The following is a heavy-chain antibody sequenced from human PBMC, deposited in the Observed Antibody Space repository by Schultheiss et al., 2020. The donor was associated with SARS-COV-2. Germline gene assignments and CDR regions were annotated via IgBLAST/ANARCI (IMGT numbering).Heavy chain of an antibody. D-gene: IGHD7-27*01. CDR1: GGSISSSSYY. J-gene: IGHJ3*02. V-gene: IGHV4-39*01. CDR3: ARQSFLGRNDAFDI. CDR2: IYYSGST. Sequence: SETLSLTCTVSGGSISSSSYYWGWIRQPPGKGLEWIGSIYYSGSTYYNPSLKSRVTISVDTSKNQFSLKLTSVTAADAAVYYCARQSFLGRNDAFDIWGQGTMVTVSS.